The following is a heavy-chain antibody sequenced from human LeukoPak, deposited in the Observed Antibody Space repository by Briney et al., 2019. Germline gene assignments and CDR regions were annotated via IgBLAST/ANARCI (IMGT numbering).Heavy chain of an antibody. D-gene: IGHD3-3*02. Sequence: GGSLRLSCAASGFTFSTYEMNWVRQAPGKGLEWVSYISSSGSTIYYADSVKGRFTISRDNAKNSLYLQMNNLTAEDTAVYYCVRDLAFFRSTTTLEDYWGQGTLVTVSS. CDR3: VRDLAFFRSTTTLEDY. J-gene: IGHJ4*02. CDR2: ISSSGSTI. CDR1: GFTFSTYE. V-gene: IGHV3-48*03.